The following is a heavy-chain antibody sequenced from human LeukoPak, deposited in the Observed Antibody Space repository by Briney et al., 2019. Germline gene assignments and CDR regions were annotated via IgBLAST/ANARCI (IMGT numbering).Heavy chain of an antibody. CDR1: GVSISSYY. J-gene: IGHJ4*02. CDR2: IYYSGST. D-gene: IGHD7-27*01. Sequence: SETLSLTCTVSGVSISSYYWSWIRQPPGKGLEWIGYIYYSGSTNYNPSLKSRVTISVDTSKNQFSLKLSSVTAADTAVYYCAASGDLGIPFDYWGQGTLVTVSS. CDR3: AASGDLGIPFDY. V-gene: IGHV4-59*01.